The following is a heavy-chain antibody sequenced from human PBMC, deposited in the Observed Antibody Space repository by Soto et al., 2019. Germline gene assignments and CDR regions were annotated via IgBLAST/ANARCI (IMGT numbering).Heavy chain of an antibody. Sequence: PSETVCLTCTVSGGSISSITYYWVRRHPPPGRGVELIGSIYYSGSTYYHPSLKRRVTISVDTSKNQFSLKLSSVTAADTAVYYCARRVRGDYHFDYWGQGTLVTVSS. CDR2: IYYSGST. J-gene: IGHJ4*02. CDR1: GGSISSITYY. D-gene: IGHD2-21*02. CDR3: ARRVRGDYHFDY. V-gene: IGHV4-39*01.